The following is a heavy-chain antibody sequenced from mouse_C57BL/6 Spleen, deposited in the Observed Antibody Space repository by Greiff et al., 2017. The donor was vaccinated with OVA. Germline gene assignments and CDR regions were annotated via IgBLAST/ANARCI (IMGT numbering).Heavy chain of an antibody. V-gene: IGHV1-15*01. D-gene: IGHD2-4*01. CDR3: TRARGLRQFYAMDY. CDR1: GYTFTDYE. CDR2: IDPETGGT. Sequence: QVQLQQSGAELVRPGASVTLSCKASGYTFTDYEMHWVKQTPVHGLEWIGAIDPETGGTAYNQKFKGKAILTADNSSSTAYMELRSLTSEYSAVYFCTRARGLRQFYAMDYWGQGTSVTVSS. J-gene: IGHJ4*01.